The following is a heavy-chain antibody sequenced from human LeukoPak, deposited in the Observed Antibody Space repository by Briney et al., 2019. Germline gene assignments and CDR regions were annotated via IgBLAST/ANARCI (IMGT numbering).Heavy chain of an antibody. Sequence: SETLSLTCSVSGASISSYYWSWIRQPAGKGLEWIGRTHTSGSTNYNPSLKSRVTMSVDTSKNQFSLKLTSVTAADTAVYYCARVSQFNYYYYGMDVWGQGTTVTVSS. CDR2: THTSGST. CDR1: GASISSYY. J-gene: IGHJ6*02. V-gene: IGHV4-4*07. CDR3: ARVSQFNYYYYGMDV.